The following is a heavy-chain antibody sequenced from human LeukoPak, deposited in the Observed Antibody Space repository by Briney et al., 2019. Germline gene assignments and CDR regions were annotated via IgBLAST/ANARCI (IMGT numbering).Heavy chain of an antibody. CDR1: GYTFTSYY. V-gene: IGHV1-46*01. CDR3: ARVEEDFWSGYYSYGMDV. CDR2: INPSGGST. J-gene: IGHJ6*02. Sequence: ASVKVSCKASGYTFTSYYMHWVRQAPGQGLEWMGIINPSGGSTSYAQKFQGRVTMTRDTSTSTVYMELSRLRSDDTAVYYCARVEEDFWSGYYSYGMDVWGQGTTVTVSS. D-gene: IGHD3-3*01.